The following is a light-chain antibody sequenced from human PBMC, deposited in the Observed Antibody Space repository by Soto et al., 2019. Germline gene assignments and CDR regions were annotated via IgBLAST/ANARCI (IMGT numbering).Light chain of an antibody. CDR1: QSVSSN. Sequence: EIVMTQSPAILSVSPGERATLSCRASQSVSSNLAWYQQKPGQAPRLLIYGASTRATGIPARFSGSGSGTDFTLTISSLQSEDFAVYYCQQYNNWPLTFGGGTKVEIK. V-gene: IGKV3-15*01. CDR2: GAS. CDR3: QQYNNWPLT. J-gene: IGKJ4*01.